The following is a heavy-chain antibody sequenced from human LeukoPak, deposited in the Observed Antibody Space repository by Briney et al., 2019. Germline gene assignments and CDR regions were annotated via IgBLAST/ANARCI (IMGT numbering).Heavy chain of an antibody. V-gene: IGHV3-30*02. CDR2: IRFDGSNR. J-gene: IGHJ4*02. Sequence: GGSLRLSCAGSGFTFSSFAMQWVRQAPGKGLEWVAFIRFDGSNRDYADSVKGRFTISRDNSKNTLYLQMNSLRAEDTAVYYCAKDVYYGSGSYYIDYWGQGTLVTVSS. CDR3: AKDVYYGSGSYYIDY. CDR1: GFTFSSFA. D-gene: IGHD3-10*01.